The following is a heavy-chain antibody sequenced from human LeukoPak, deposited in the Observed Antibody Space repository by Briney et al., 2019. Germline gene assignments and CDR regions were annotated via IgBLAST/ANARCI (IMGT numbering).Heavy chain of an antibody. CDR1: GFTFSSYA. V-gene: IGHV3-23*01. Sequence: GGSLRLSCAASGFTFSSYAMSWVRQAPGKGLEWVSAISGSGGSTYYADSVKGRFTISRDNSKNTLYLQMNSLRAEVTAVYYCAKDRRSGSYYAEYFQHWGQGTLVTVSS. J-gene: IGHJ1*01. CDR3: AKDRRSGSYYAEYFQH. D-gene: IGHD1-26*01. CDR2: ISGSGGST.